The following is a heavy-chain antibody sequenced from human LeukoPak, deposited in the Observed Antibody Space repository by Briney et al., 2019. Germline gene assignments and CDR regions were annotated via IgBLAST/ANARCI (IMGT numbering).Heavy chain of an antibody. CDR1: GFTFSSYG. CDR2: ISYDGSNK. D-gene: IGHD5-18*01. CDR3: TREVRGAMVTSYYFDY. Sequence: PGRSLRLSCAASGFTFSSYGMHWVRQAPGKGLEWVAVISYDGSNKYYADSVKGRFTISRDNSKNTLYLQMNSLRAEDTAVYYCTREVRGAMVTSYYFDYWGQGTLVTVSS. J-gene: IGHJ4*02. V-gene: IGHV3-30*03.